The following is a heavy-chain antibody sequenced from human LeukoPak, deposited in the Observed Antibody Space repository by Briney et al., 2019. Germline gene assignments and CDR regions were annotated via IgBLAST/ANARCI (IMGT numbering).Heavy chain of an antibody. CDR1: GGSFSGYY. J-gene: IGHJ4*02. CDR2: INHSGST. V-gene: IGHV4-34*01. CDR3: ARTGKYGSGIQGDYFDY. D-gene: IGHD3-10*01. Sequence: PAETLSLTCAVYGGSFSGYYWSWVRQPPGKGLEWVGKINHSGSTNYNPSLKSRVTISVDTSKNQFSLQLSSVTAAATAVYYCARTGKYGSGIQGDYFDYWGQGTLVTVSS.